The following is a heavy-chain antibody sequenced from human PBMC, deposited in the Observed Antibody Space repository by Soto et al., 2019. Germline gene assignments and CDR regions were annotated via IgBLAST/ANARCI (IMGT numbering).Heavy chain of an antibody. CDR3: ARDQGITIFGVVINWFDP. CDR2: IIPIFGTA. V-gene: IGHV1-69*06. J-gene: IGHJ5*02. CDR1: GGTFSSYA. D-gene: IGHD3-3*01. Sequence: QVQLVQSGAEVKKPRSSVKVSCKASGGTFSSYAISWVRQAPGQGLEWMGGIIPIFGTANYAQKFQGRVTITADKSTSTAYMELSSLRSEDTAVYYCARDQGITIFGVVINWFDPWGQGTLVTVSS.